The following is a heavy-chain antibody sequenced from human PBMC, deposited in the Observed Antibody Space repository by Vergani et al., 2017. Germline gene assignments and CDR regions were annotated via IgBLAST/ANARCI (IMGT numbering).Heavy chain of an antibody. CDR2: IYPADSDT. J-gene: IGHJ4*02. CDR1: EYSFGNYW. V-gene: IGHV5-51*01. CDR3: ARHKTYTDS. Sequence: DVELVQSGPEMRKPGESLKLSCKGSEYSFGNYWIGWVRQMPGKGLEWMGIIYPADSDTRYSPSFQGQVTISADKSISTAFLQWDSLKASDTALYYCARHKTYTDSWGQGTLVTVSS.